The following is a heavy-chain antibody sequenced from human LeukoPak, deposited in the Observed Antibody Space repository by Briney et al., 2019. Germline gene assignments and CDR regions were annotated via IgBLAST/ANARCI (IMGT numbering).Heavy chain of an antibody. V-gene: IGHV4-39*07. J-gene: IGHJ4*02. Sequence: SETLSLTCTVSGGSISSSSYYWGWIRQPPGKGLEWIGSIYYGGSTYYNPSLKSRVTISVDTSKNQFSLKLSSVTAADTAVYYCARGFTWHDYWGQGTLVTVSS. CDR1: GGSISSSSYY. D-gene: IGHD2/OR15-2a*01. CDR2: IYYGGST. CDR3: ARGFTWHDY.